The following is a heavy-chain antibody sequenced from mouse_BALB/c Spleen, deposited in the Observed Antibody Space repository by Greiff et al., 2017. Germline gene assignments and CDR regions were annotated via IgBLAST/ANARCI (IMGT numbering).Heavy chain of an antibody. J-gene: IGHJ3*01. CDR1: GYTFSSYW. D-gene: IGHD1-1*01. CDR3: ARGEITPAWFAY. V-gene: IGHV1-9*01. CDR2: ILPGSGST. Sequence: QVQLQQSGAELMKPGASVKISCKATGYTFSSYWIEWVKQRPGHGLEWIGEILPGSGSTNYNEKFKGKATFTADTSSNTAYMQLSSLTSEDSAVYYCARGEITPAWFAYWGQGTLVTVSA.